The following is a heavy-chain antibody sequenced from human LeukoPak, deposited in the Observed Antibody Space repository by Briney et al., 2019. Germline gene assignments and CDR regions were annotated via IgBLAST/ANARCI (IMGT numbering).Heavy chain of an antibody. Sequence: SETLSLTCTVSGGSLNSYYWSWIRQPPGKGLEWIAYIYYSGSTNYNPSLKSRVTISVDTSKNQFSLKLSSVTAADTAVYYCARMTTVTPFDYWGQGTLVTVSS. D-gene: IGHD4-17*01. CDR1: GGSLNSYY. CDR2: IYYSGST. J-gene: IGHJ4*02. CDR3: ARMTTVTPFDY. V-gene: IGHV4-59*08.